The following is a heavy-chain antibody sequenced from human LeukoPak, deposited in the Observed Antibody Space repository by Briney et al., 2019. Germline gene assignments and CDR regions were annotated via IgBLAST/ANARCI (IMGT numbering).Heavy chain of an antibody. Sequence: GGSLGLSCAASGFSFSAYYMSWIRQAPGKGPEWIAYISGSGSSTYYADSVKGRFTISRDNAKDSLDLQMNSLRADDTAVYYCARGSGYTSGHFEYWGQGTLVTVSS. CDR2: ISGSGSST. V-gene: IGHV3-11*01. D-gene: IGHD5-12*01. CDR1: GFSFSAYY. CDR3: ARGSGYTSGHFEY. J-gene: IGHJ4*02.